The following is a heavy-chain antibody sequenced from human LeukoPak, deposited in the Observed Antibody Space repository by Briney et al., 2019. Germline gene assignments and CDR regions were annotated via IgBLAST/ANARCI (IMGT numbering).Heavy chain of an antibody. CDR1: GFTFSSYA. D-gene: IGHD3-22*01. CDR2: ISYDGSNK. V-gene: IGHV3-30-3*01. CDR3: ARALRITMIVVAY. J-gene: IGHJ4*02. Sequence: PGGSLRLSCAASGFTFSSYARHWVRQAPGKGLEWVAVISYDGSNKYYADSVKGRFTISRDNSKNTLYLQMNSLRAEDTAVYYCARALRITMIVVAYWGQGTLVTVSS.